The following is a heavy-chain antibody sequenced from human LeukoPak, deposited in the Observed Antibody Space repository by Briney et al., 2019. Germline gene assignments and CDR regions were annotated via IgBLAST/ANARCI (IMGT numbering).Heavy chain of an antibody. CDR3: AIGSIAARYLGY. CDR1: GGSISSYY. Sequence: PSETLSLTCTVSGGSISSYYWSWIRQPPGKGLEWTGYIYYSGSTNYNPSLKSRVTISVDTSKNQFSLKLSSVTAADTAVYYCAIGSIAARYLGYWGQGTLVTVSS. J-gene: IGHJ4*02. V-gene: IGHV4-59*01. CDR2: IYYSGST. D-gene: IGHD6-6*01.